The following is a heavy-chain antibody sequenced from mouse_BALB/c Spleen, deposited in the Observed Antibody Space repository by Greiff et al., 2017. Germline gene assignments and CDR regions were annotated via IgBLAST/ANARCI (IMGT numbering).Heavy chain of an antibody. CDR2: IYPGSGNT. D-gene: IGHD2-1*01. J-gene: IGHJ3*01. Sequence: VQLQQSGAELVRPGTSVKISCKASGYAFTNYWLGWVKQRPGHGLEWIGDIYPGSGNTYYNEKSKGKATLTADKSSSTAYMQLSSLTSEDSAVYFCARRYYGNHPFAYWGQGTLVTVSA. CDR1: GYAFTNYW. V-gene: IGHV1-63*01. CDR3: ARRYYGNHPFAY.